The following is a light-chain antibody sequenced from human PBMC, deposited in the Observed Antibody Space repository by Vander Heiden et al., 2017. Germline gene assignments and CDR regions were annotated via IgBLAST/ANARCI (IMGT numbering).Light chain of an antibody. Sequence: QSVLTQPPSAPGTPGQRVSISCSGRNSNLGINAVNWYQHVPGTAPKLLIHADDERPSGVPDRFSASKSGTSASLAISGLQSEDEADYYCAAWDDDLDGPVFGGGTKLTVL. J-gene: IGLJ3*02. CDR3: AAWDDDLDGPV. V-gene: IGLV1-44*01. CDR2: ADD. CDR1: NSNLGINA.